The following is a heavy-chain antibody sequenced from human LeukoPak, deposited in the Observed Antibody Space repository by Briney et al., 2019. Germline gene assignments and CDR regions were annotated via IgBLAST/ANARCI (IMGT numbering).Heavy chain of an antibody. CDR3: ARERRIVGATKARHFDY. CDR2: IYYSGST. Sequence: SETLSLTCTVSGGSISSYYWSWIRQPPGKGLEWIGYIYYSGSTYYNPSLKSRVTISVDTSKNQFSLKLSSVTAADTAVYYCARERRIVGATKARHFDYWGQGTLVTVSS. D-gene: IGHD1-26*01. J-gene: IGHJ4*02. V-gene: IGHV4-59*12. CDR1: GGSISSYY.